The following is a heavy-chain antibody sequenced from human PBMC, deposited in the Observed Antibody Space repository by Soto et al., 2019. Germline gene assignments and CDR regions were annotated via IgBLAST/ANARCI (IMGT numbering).Heavy chain of an antibody. CDR3: ARDHCSGGSCHYYYGMDV. CDR2: IYYSGST. J-gene: IGHJ6*02. Sequence: PSETLSLTCTVSGGSISSGGYYWSWIRQHPGKGLEWIGYIYYSGSTYYNPSLKSRVTISVDTSKNQFSLKLSSVTAADTAVYYCARDHCSGGSCHYYYGMDVWGQGTTVTVSS. V-gene: IGHV4-31*03. CDR1: GGSISSGGYY. D-gene: IGHD2-15*01.